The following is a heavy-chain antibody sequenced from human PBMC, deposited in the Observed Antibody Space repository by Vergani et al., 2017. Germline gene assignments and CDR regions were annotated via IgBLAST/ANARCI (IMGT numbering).Heavy chain of an antibody. CDR3: ARGPGQLWLPYYFDY. CDR2: IIPILGIA. Sequence: QVQLVQSGAEVKKPGSSVKVSCKASGGTFSSYTISWVRQAPGQGLEWMGRIIPILGIANYAQKFQGRVTITADKSTSTAYMELSRLRSDDTAVYYCARGPGQLWLPYYFDYWGQGTLVTVSS. J-gene: IGHJ4*02. D-gene: IGHD5-18*01. CDR1: GGTFSSYT. V-gene: IGHV1-69*02.